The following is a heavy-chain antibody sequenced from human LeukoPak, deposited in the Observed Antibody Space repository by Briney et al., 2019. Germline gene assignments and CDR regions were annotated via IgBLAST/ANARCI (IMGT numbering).Heavy chain of an antibody. CDR2: IYHSGST. Sequence: SETLPLTCAVSGYSISSGYSWGWIRQPPGKGLEWIGSIYHSGSTYYNPSLKSRVTISVDTSKNQFSLKLSSVTAADTAVYYCARVMGSVTKALGYFDLWGRGTLVTVSS. D-gene: IGHD1-26*01. J-gene: IGHJ2*01. V-gene: IGHV4-38-2*01. CDR3: ARVMGSVTKALGYFDL. CDR1: GYSISSGYS.